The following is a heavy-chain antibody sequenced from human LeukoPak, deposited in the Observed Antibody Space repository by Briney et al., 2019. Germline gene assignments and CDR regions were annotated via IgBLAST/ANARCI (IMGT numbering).Heavy chain of an antibody. CDR2: IYSGGST. D-gene: IGHD3-3*01. V-gene: IGHV3-53*01. CDR3: ARALPNYDFWSGIMDV. Sequence: GRSLRLSCAASGFTFSSYSMSWVRQAPGKGLEWVSVIYSGGSTYYADSVKGRFTISRDNSKNTLYLQMRSLRAEDTALYYCARALPNYDFWSGIMDVWGEGTTVTVSS. CDR1: GFTFSSYS. J-gene: IGHJ6*03.